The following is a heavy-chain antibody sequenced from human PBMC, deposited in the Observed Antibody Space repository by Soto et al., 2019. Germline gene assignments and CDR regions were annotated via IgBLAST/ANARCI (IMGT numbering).Heavy chain of an antibody. Sequence: QVQLVESGGGVVQPGRSLRLSCAPSGFIFSSYGMHWARQAPGKGLEWVAVISYDGSETYYADSVKGRVTISRDNSKNTLYLQMNSLKADDTAVYYCAKEGSSSWQEAYHYYMEVWGKGTTVTVSS. V-gene: IGHV3-30*18. CDR2: ISYDGSET. J-gene: IGHJ6*03. CDR3: AKEGSSSWQEAYHYYMEV. CDR1: GFIFSSYG. D-gene: IGHD6-13*01.